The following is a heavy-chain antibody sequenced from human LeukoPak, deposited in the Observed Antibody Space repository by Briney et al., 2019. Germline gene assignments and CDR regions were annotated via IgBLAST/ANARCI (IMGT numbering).Heavy chain of an antibody. Sequence: ASVKVSCKASGYTFTSYGIIWVRQAPGQGLEWMGWISAYNGNTNYAQKLQGRVTMTTDTSTSTAYMELRSLRSDDTAVYYCARSDCSGGSCHIDYWGQGTLVTVSS. CDR1: GYTFTSYG. D-gene: IGHD2-15*01. V-gene: IGHV1-18*01. CDR2: ISAYNGNT. CDR3: ARSDCSGGSCHIDY. J-gene: IGHJ4*02.